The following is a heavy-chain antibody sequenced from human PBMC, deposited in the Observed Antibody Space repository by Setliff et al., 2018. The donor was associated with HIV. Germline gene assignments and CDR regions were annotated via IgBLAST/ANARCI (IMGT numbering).Heavy chain of an antibody. V-gene: IGHV1-18*01. CDR1: GYSFTNYG. D-gene: IGHD3-16*01. CDR3: ARIWGIPPLYYFDY. CDR2: ISSYNDNT. Sequence: ASVKVSCKASGYSFTNYGISWVRQAPGQGLEWMGWISSYNDNTNYALNLQGRVTMTTDTSTSTAYMELRSLRSDDTAVYYCARIWGIPPLYYFDYWGQGTLVTVSS. J-gene: IGHJ4*02.